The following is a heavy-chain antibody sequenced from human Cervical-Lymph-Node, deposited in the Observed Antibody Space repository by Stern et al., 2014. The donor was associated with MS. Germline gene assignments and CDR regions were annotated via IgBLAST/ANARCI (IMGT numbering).Heavy chain of an antibody. Sequence: VQLVESGPGLVKPSQTLSLTCSVSGGSISSGSSYWSWIRQHPGKGLEWIAYIHYSGNTYYNSSLKSRVYLSADTSKNQFSLELSSVTAADTAVYYCARLSSDAFDIWGQGTLVTVSS. CDR2: IHYSGNT. J-gene: IGHJ3*02. CDR3: ARLSSDAFDI. CDR1: GGSISSGSSY. V-gene: IGHV4-31*03.